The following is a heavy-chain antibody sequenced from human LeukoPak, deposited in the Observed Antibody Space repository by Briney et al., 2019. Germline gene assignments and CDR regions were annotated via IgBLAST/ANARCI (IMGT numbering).Heavy chain of an antibody. CDR1: GGSISSGDYY. CDR2: IYYSGST. D-gene: IGHD3-22*01. J-gene: IGHJ4*02. CDR3: ARVPTYYYDSRGYYLDY. Sequence: SETLSLTCTVSGGSISSGDYYWSWIRQPPGKGLEWIGDIYYSGSTYYNPPLKSRVTISVDTSKNQFSLKLSSVTAADTAVYYCARVPTYYYDSRGYYLDYWGQGTLVTVSS. V-gene: IGHV4-30-4*08.